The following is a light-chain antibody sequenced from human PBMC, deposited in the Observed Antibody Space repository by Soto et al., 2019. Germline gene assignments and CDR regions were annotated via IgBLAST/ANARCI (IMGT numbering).Light chain of an antibody. CDR3: MQALQTGWT. J-gene: IGKJ1*01. V-gene: IGKV2-28*01. CDR2: LGS. CDR1: QSLLHSNGFNY. Sequence: DIVMTQSPLSLPVTPGEPASISCRSSQSLLHSNGFNYLDWYLQKPGQSPQLLIYLGSTRASGVPDRFSGSGSGTDFTLKIRRVEAGDVGVYYCMQALQTGWTFGQGTKVEIK.